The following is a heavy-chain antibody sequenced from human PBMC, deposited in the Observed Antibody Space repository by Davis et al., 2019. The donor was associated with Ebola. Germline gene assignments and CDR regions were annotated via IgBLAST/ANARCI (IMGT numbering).Heavy chain of an antibody. J-gene: IGHJ4*02. CDR3: ARGTDGYNPGGYFDS. CDR1: GYSFTSHW. D-gene: IGHD5-24*01. Sequence: GESLKISCKGSGYSFTSHWIVWVRQMPGKGLESMGIIFPGDSDTRYSPSFQGQVTISADKSISTAYLQWSSLKASDTAMYYCARGTDGYNPGGYFDSWGQGTLVTVSS. CDR2: IFPGDSDT. V-gene: IGHV5-51*01.